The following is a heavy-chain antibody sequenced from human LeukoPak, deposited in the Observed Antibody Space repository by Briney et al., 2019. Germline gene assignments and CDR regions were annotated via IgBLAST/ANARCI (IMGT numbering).Heavy chain of an antibody. CDR3: ARGMGSGTYRRFDF. Sequence: ASVKVSCKASGYTFTSYDINWVRQATGQGLEWMGWMNPNSGNTNYAQQFQGRVTMTRDTSISTAYMELNNLISDDTAVYYCARGMGSGTYRRFDFWGQGTLVTVSS. D-gene: IGHD3-10*01. CDR1: GYTFTSYD. V-gene: IGHV1-8*01. CDR2: MNPNSGNT. J-gene: IGHJ4*02.